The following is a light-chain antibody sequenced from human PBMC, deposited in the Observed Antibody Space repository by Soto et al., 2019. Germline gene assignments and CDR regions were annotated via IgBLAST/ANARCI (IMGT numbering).Light chain of an antibody. CDR3: RLYRSSSTL. V-gene: IGLV2-18*01. CDR2: EVS. Sequence: QSVLTQPPSVSGSPGQSVTISCTGTSSDLGSNNRVSWYQQPPGTAPKLIIYEVSNRPSGVPDRFSGSKSGITASLTISGLQTEEEADYYCRLYRSSSTLFGIGTKVTV. CDR1: SSDLGSNNR. J-gene: IGLJ1*01.